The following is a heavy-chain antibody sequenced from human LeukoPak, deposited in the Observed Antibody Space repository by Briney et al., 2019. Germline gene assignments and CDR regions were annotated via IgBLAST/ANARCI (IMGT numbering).Heavy chain of an antibody. V-gene: IGHV3-21*01. CDR3: ARDRGLGPGRN. CDR1: GFNLRSYM. J-gene: IGHJ4*02. D-gene: IGHD3-10*01. Sequence: SGGSLRHSCGASGFNLRSYMMNGVGQAPGRRVEWVSSISSSSSYIYYADSVKRRFTISRDNAKNALYLQMNSLRAEDTAVYYCARDRGLGPGRNWGQGTLVTVSS. CDR2: ISSSSSYI.